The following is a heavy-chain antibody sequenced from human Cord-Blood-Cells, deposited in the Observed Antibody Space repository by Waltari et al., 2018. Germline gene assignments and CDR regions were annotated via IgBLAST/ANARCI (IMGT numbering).Heavy chain of an antibody. V-gene: IGHV1-69*01. J-gene: IGHJ3*02. D-gene: IGHD3-3*01. CDR1: GGTFSSFA. CDR3: ARADDFWSGYYDAFDS. CDR2: IIAIFGKA. Sequence: QVQLVQSGAEVKKPGSSVKVSCKASGGTFSSFAISWERQSPGQGLEWMGGIIAIFGKANDAQKVQGRGRITADESMSTAYMELSSLRAEDTAVYYCARADDFWSGYYDAFDSWGQGTMVTVSS.